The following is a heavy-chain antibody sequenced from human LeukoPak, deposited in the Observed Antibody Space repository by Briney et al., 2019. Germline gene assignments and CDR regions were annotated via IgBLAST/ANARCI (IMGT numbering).Heavy chain of an antibody. V-gene: IGHV1-69*05. CDR3: ARSLYSGYVYWFDP. J-gene: IGHJ5*02. CDR2: IIPIFGTA. Sequence: SVKVSCKASGGTFSSYAFSWVRQAPGQGLEWMGRIIPIFGTANYAQKFQGRVTITTDESTSTAYMELSSLRSEDTAVYYCARSLYSGYVYWFDPWGQGTLVTVSS. CDR1: GGTFSSYA. D-gene: IGHD5-12*01.